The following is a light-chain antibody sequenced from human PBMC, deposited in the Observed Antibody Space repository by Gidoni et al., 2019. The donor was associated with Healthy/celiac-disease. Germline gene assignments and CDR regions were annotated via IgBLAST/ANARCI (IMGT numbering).Light chain of an antibody. CDR2: AAS. CDR3: QQLNSYPYT. V-gene: IGKV1-9*01. CDR1: QGISSY. Sequence: DIQLTQSPSFLSASVGDRATITCRASQGISSYFAWYQQKPGKAPKLLISAASTLQRGVPSRFSGSGSGTEFTLTISSLQPEDFATYYCQQLNSYPYTFGQGTKLEIK. J-gene: IGKJ2*01.